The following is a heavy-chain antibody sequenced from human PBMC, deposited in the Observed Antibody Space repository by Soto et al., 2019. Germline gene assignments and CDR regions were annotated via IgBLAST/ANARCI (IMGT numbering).Heavy chain of an antibody. V-gene: IGHV4-34*01. CDR1: GGSFSGYY. CDR2: INHSGST. CDR3: ASNYDFWSGYFHY. D-gene: IGHD3-3*01. J-gene: IGHJ4*02. Sequence: SETLSLTCAVYGGSFSGYYWSWIRQPPGKGLEWIGEINHSGSTNYNPSLKSRVTISVDTSKNQFSLKLSSVTAADTAVYYCASNYDFWSGYFHYWGQGTLVTVSS.